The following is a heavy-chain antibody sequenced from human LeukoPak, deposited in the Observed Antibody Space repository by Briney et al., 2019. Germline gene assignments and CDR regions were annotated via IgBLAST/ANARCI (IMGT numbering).Heavy chain of an antibody. J-gene: IGHJ4*02. CDR1: GFTFSSYA. CDR2: ISGSSGST. Sequence: GGSLRLSCAASGFTFSSYAMSWVRQAPGKGLEWVAAISGSSGSTYYGDSVKGRFTISRDNSKNTLYLQMNSLRAEDTAVYYCAKEGYLSVITMVRGVKFRGADYWGQGTLVTVSS. V-gene: IGHV3-23*01. D-gene: IGHD3-10*01. CDR3: AKEGYLSVITMVRGVKFRGADY.